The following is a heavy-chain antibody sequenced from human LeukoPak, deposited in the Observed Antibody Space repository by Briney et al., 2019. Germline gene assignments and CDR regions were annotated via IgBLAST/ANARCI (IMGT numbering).Heavy chain of an antibody. J-gene: IGHJ3*02. V-gene: IGHV3-7*03. D-gene: IGHD1-26*01. CDR1: GFSFSTIY. CDR3: ARDPYRFAFDI. Sequence: GGSLRLSCAASGFSFSTIYMSWVRQTPGQGLEWVANINVDGTAEYYVDSVKGRFTISRDNAKNSLYLQMNSLRAEDTAVYCCARDPYRFAFDIWGQGTVVLVSS. CDR2: INVDGTAE.